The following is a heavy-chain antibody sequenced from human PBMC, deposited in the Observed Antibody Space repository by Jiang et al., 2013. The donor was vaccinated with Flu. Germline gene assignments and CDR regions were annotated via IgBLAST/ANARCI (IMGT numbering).Heavy chain of an antibody. Sequence: QLVESGAEVKKPGASVKVSCKASGYTFTGYFIHWVRQAPGQGLEWMGWINPNNGGTNYAQKFQDRVTMTRDTSISTAYMELSSLRSDDTAVYYCARDVQAGYTYGWYYFDNWGQGTLVTVSS. CDR3: ARDVQAGYTYGWYYFDN. CDR1: GYTFTGYF. D-gene: IGHD3-9*01. CDR2: INPNNGGT. J-gene: IGHJ4*02. V-gene: IGHV1-2*02.